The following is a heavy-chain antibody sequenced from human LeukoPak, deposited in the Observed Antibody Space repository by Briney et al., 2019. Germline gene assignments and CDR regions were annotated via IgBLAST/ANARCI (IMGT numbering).Heavy chain of an antibody. Sequence: ASVKVSCKAPGGTFSSYAISWVRQAPGQGLEWMGGIIPIFGTANYAQKFQGRVTITTDESTSTAYMELSSLRSEDTAVYYCATVPAATDYYYMDVWGKGTTVTVSS. D-gene: IGHD2-2*01. CDR2: IIPIFGTA. CDR1: GGTFSSYA. J-gene: IGHJ6*03. CDR3: ATVPAATDYYYMDV. V-gene: IGHV1-69*05.